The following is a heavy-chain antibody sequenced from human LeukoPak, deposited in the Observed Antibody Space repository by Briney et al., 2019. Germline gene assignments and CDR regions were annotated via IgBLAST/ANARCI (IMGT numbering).Heavy chain of an antibody. CDR3: AGGNHIVVVTGWFDP. CDR1: GFTFSSYA. CDR2: ISYDGSNK. V-gene: IGHV3-30-3*01. Sequence: GGSLRLSCAASGFTFSSYAMHWVRQAPGKGLEWVAVISYDGSNKYYADSVKGRFTISRDNSKNTLYLQMNSLRAEDTAVYYCAGGNHIVVVTGWFDPWGQGTLVTVSS. D-gene: IGHD2-21*02. J-gene: IGHJ5*02.